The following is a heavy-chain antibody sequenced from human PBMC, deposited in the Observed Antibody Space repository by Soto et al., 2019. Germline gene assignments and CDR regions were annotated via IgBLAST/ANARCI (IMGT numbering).Heavy chain of an antibody. D-gene: IGHD4-4*01. CDR3: ARDAHYSSAGRRYYYGVDV. V-gene: IGHV1-18*01. Sequence: QVQLVQSGTEVKKPGASVKVSCKASGFTITSYGVSWVRQAPGQGLEWMGWISGYNGNTNFAQSLQGRVTMTTDTSTNTAYMELRSLRSDDTAVYYCARDAHYSSAGRRYYYGVDVWGQGTTVTVSS. CDR2: ISGYNGNT. J-gene: IGHJ6*02. CDR1: GFTITSYG.